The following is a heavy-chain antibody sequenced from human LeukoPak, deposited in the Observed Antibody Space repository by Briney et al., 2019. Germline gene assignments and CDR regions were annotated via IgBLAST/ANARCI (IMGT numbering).Heavy chain of an antibody. CDR2: IIPIFGTA. CDR3: ARALVVGATTDYYYYYMDV. J-gene: IGHJ6*03. CDR1: GGTFSSYA. V-gene: IGHV1-69*13. D-gene: IGHD1-26*01. Sequence: SVKVSCKASGGTFSSYAISWVRQAPGQGLEWMGGIIPIFGTANYAQKFRGRVTITADESTSTAYMELSSLRSEDTAVYYCARALVVGATTDYYYYYMDVWGKGTTVTISS.